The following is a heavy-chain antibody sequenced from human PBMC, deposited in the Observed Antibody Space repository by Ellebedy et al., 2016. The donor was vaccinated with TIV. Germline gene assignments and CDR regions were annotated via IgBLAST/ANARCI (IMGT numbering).Heavy chain of an antibody. V-gene: IGHV4-39*02. CDR3: ARDPSWCYSCADV. CDR1: GGSISSSSYY. CDR2: IYYSGTT. D-gene: IGHD4/OR15-4a*01. Sequence: MPSETLSLTCTVSGGSISSSSYYWGWIRQPPGKGLEWIGSIYYSGTTYYNPSLKSRVTISVDTSKNHFSLKLSSVTAADTAVYYCARDPSWCYSCADVWGQGTTVTVSS. J-gene: IGHJ6*02.